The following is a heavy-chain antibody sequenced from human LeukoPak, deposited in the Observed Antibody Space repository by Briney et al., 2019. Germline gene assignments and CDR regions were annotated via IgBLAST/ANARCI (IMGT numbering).Heavy chain of an antibody. D-gene: IGHD6-13*01. CDR2: IYTSGCT. J-gene: IGHJ4*02. CDR3: AREHPGIAAAGGFDY. Sequence: SGTLSLTCTVSGGSISSYYWSWIRQPAGKGLEWIGRIYTSGCTNYNPSLKSRVTISVGKSKNQFSLKLSSVTAADTAVYYCAREHPGIAAAGGFDYWGQGTLVTVSS. CDR1: GGSISSYY. V-gene: IGHV4-4*07.